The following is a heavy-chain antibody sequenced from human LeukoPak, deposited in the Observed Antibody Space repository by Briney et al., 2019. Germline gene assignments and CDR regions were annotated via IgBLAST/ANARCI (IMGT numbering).Heavy chain of an antibody. CDR1: GFTVSNNY. CDR2: IYSGGST. J-gene: IGHJ6*03. V-gene: IGHV3-53*01. Sequence: GGSLRLSCAASGFTVSNNYMSWVRQAPGKGLEWVSIIYSGGSTYYADSVKGRFTISRDNSKNTLYPQMNSLRAEDTAVYYCATNYYGSGSCSLYYYYYMDVWGKGTTVTISS. CDR3: ATNYYGSGSCSLYYYYYMDV. D-gene: IGHD3-10*01.